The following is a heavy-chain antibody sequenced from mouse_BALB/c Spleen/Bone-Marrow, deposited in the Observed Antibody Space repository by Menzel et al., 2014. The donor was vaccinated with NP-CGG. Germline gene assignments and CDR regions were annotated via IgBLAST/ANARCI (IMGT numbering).Heavy chain of an antibody. J-gene: IGHJ2*01. CDR3: ARPDGNYESYFDY. D-gene: IGHD2-1*01. Sequence: QVQLKESGPELVKPGASVKMSCKASGCTFTSCYIHWVKQSPGQGLEWIGWIYPGDGSTEYNEKFKGKTTLTADKSSSTAYMVLSSLTSEDSAIYFCARPDGNYESYFDYWGQGTTLTVSS. CDR1: GCTFTSCY. V-gene: IGHV1S56*01. CDR2: IYPGDGST.